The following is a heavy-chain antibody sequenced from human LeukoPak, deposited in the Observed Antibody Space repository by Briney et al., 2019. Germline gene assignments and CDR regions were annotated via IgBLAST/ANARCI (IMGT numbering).Heavy chain of an antibody. D-gene: IGHD4/OR15-4a*01. J-gene: IGHJ4*02. CDR3: ARRAGAYSHPYDY. CDR2: LYSDKT. Sequence: PGGSLRLSCAASGFTFSTYAMTWVRQAPGKGLEWVSFLYSDKTHYSDSVKGRFTISRDNSKNTLYLQMNSLRAEDTAVYYCARRAGAYSHPYDYWGQGTLVTVSS. V-gene: IGHV3-53*01. CDR1: GFTFSTYA.